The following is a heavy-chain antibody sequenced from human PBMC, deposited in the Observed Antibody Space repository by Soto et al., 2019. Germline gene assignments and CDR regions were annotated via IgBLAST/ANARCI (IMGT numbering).Heavy chain of an antibody. CDR3: ARAGTYYDILTGPPKSPRWYYYYGMDV. Sequence: PGGSLRLSCAASGFTFSSYGMHWVRQAPGKGLEWVAVIWYDGSNKYYADSVKGRFTISRDNSKNTLYLQMNSLRAEDTAVYYCARAGTYYDILTGPPKSPRWYYYYGMDVWGQGTTVTVSS. CDR1: GFTFSSYG. V-gene: IGHV3-33*01. D-gene: IGHD3-9*01. J-gene: IGHJ6*02. CDR2: IWYDGSNK.